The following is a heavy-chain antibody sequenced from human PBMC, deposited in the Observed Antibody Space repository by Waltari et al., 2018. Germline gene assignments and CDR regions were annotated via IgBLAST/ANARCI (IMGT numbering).Heavy chain of an antibody. CDR2: INAGNGNT. Sequence: QVQLVQSGAEVKKPGASVKVSCKASGYTFTSYAMHWVRQDPGQRLEWMGWINAGNGNTKYSQKFQGRVTITRDTSASTAYMELSSLRSEDTAVYYCARGGCSGGSCYFYWYFDLWGRGTLVTVSS. J-gene: IGHJ2*01. D-gene: IGHD2-15*01. V-gene: IGHV1-3*01. CDR3: ARGGCSGGSCYFYWYFDL. CDR1: GYTFTSYA.